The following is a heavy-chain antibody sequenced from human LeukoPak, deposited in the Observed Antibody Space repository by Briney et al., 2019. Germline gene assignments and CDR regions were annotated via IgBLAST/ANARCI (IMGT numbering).Heavy chain of an antibody. D-gene: IGHD3-22*01. CDR2: ISSDGSST. CDR3: ARDRLPHYYESSGYNAFDI. J-gene: IGHJ3*02. Sequence: PGGSLRLSCAASGFTFSTYWMHWVRQAPGKGLVWVSRISSDGSSTSYADSVKGRFTISRDNAKNTLYLQMNSLRAEDTAVYYCARDRLPHYYESSGYNAFDIWGQGTMVTVSS. V-gene: IGHV3-74*01. CDR1: GFTFSTYW.